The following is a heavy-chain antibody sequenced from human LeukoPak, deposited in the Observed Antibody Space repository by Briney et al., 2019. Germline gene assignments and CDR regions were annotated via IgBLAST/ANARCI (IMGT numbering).Heavy chain of an antibody. V-gene: IGHV2-5*02. J-gene: IGHJ5*02. D-gene: IGHD1-1*01. Sequence: SGPTLVKPPQTLTLTCTFSGFSLSTRGVGVGWIRQPPGKALERLSLIYWDDDKRYSPSLKSRLTITKDTSKNQVVLTMTNMDPVDTATYYCAHRLDWNPRERWFDPWGQGTLVTVSS. CDR1: GFSLSTRGVG. CDR3: AHRLDWNPRERWFDP. CDR2: IYWDDDK.